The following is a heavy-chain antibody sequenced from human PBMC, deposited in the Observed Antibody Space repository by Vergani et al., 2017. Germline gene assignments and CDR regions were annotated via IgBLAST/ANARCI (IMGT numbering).Heavy chain of an antibody. Sequence: GSSVKVSCKASGGTFSSYAISWVRQAPGQGLEWMGGIIPIFGTANYAQKFQGRVTITADESTSTAYMELSSLRSEDTAVYYCAFTSRSKYQLFDYWGQGTLVTVSS. CDR2: IIPIFGTA. D-gene: IGHD2-2*01. J-gene: IGHJ4*02. CDR1: GGTFSSYA. V-gene: IGHV1-69*13. CDR3: AFTSRSKYQLFDY.